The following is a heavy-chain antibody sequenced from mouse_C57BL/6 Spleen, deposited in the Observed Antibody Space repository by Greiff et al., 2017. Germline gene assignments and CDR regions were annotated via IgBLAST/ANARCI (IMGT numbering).Heavy chain of an antibody. J-gene: IGHJ1*03. CDR3: ARRWFIYEYFDV. V-gene: IGHV1-26*01. CDR1: GYTFTDYY. Sequence: EVQLQQSGPELVKPGASVKISCKASGYTFTDYYMNWVKQSHGKSLEWIGDINPNNGGTSYNQKFKGKATLTVDKSSSTAYMELRSLTSEDSAVYYCARRWFIYEYFDVWGTGTTVTVSS. D-gene: IGHD2-3*01. CDR2: INPNNGGT.